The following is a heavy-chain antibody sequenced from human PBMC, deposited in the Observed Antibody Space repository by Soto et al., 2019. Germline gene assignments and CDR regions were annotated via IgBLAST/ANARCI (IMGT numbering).Heavy chain of an antibody. CDR3: TTEFYDFWSGYFDY. D-gene: IGHD3-3*01. CDR2: IKSKTDGGTT. J-gene: IGHJ4*02. Sequence: GGSLRLSCAASGFTFSNAWMSWVRQAPGKGLEWVGRIKSKTDGGTTDYAAPVKGRFTISRDDSKNTLHLQMNSLKTEDTAVYYCTTEFYDFWSGYFDYWGQGTLVTVSS. V-gene: IGHV3-15*01. CDR1: GFTFSNAW.